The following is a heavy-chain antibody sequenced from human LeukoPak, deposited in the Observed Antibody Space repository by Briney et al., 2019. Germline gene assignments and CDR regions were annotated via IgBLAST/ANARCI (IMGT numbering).Heavy chain of an antibody. D-gene: IGHD3-3*01. CDR3: ARHPRITIFGVVTKTAYYYYMDV. J-gene: IGHJ6*03. V-gene: IGHV4-39*01. Sequence: SETLSLTCTVSGGSISSSSYYWGWIRQPPGKGLEWIGSIYYSGSTYYNPSLKSRVTISVDTSKNQFSLKLSSVTAADTAVYYCARHPRITIFGVVTKTAYYYYMDVWGKGTMVTVSS. CDR2: IYYSGST. CDR1: GGSISSSSYY.